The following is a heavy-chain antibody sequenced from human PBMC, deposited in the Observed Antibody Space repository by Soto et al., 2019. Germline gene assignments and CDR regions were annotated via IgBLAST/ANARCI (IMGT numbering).Heavy chain of an antibody. CDR3: AKDISFDTSAYNY. CDR2: LSGDGTTT. CDR1: GFTFSTYG. D-gene: IGHD3-22*01. Sequence: EVQLLESGGGLLQPGGSLRLSCTASGFTFSTYGMRWVRQAPGKGLEWVSSLSGDGTTTYYIDSVKGRFTISRDNSRNTLSLQINSLRTEDTAVYYCAKDISFDTSAYNYWGQGILVTVSS. V-gene: IGHV3-23*01. J-gene: IGHJ4*02.